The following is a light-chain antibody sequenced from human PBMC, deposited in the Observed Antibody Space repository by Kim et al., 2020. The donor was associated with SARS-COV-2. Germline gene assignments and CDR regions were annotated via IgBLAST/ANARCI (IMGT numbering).Light chain of an antibody. V-gene: IGLV7-46*01. Sequence: QAVVAQEPSLTVSPGGTITLTCGSSTGPVTSGHWPYWFQQKPGQAPRALIYDTSIKHSWTPARFSGSLLGDKAALTLSGAQPEDEADYYCLLYYGAFRVFGGGTQLTVL. CDR3: LLYYGAFRV. CDR2: DTS. CDR1: TGPVTSGHW. J-gene: IGLJ3*02.